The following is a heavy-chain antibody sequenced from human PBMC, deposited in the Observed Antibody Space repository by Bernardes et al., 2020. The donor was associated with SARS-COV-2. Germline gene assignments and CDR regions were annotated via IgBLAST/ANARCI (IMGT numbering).Heavy chain of an antibody. CDR3: ATTPQYEYTRVFDF. Sequence: ASVKVSCKASGYTFTSYGISWVRQAPGQGLEWMGWISADNWNTNYAQKFQGRVTMTTETSTSTGYMELRSLRAEDTAVYYCATTPQYEYTRVFDFWGQGTLVTVSS. CDR2: ISADNWNT. J-gene: IGHJ4*02. D-gene: IGHD2-15*01. CDR1: GYTFTSYG. V-gene: IGHV1-18*01.